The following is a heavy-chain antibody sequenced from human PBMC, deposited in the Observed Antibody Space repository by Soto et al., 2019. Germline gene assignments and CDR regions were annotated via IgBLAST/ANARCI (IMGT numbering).Heavy chain of an antibody. CDR2: IWYDGSNK. Sequence: QVQLVESGGGVVQPGRSLRLSCAASGFTFSSYGMHWVRQAPGKGLEWVAVIWYDGSNKYYADSVKGRFTISRDNSKNTLYLQMNSLRAEDTAVYYCARVPLGGRYGDYAPKPGYFDLWGRGTLVTVSS. D-gene: IGHD4-17*01. J-gene: IGHJ2*01. CDR1: GFTFSSYG. CDR3: ARVPLGGRYGDYAPKPGYFDL. V-gene: IGHV3-33*01.